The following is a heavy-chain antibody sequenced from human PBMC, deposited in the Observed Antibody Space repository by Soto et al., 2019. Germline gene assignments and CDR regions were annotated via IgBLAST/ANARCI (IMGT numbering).Heavy chain of an antibody. Sequence: PGGSLRLSCAASGFTFSSYAMGWVRQGPGKGLEWVAVVSIGGSTHYADSVRGRFTISRDNSKNTLSLQMNSLTAADPAVYFCAKSRGAGGHFDYWGQGALVTVYS. CDR3: AKSRGAGGHFDY. D-gene: IGHD2-15*01. V-gene: IGHV3-23*01. CDR1: GFTFSSYA. J-gene: IGHJ4*02. CDR2: VSIGGST.